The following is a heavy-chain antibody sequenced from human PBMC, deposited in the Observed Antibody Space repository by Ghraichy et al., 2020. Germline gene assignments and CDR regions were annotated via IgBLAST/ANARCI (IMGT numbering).Heavy chain of an antibody. CDR3: ARDRLGYRYYYDSSGLRH. Sequence: ASVKVSCKASGFTFTGYYIHWVRQAPGQGLEWMGWINPNSGGTNYAQKFQGRVTMTRDTSIRTAYMELRWLRSDDTAVYYCARDRLGYRYYYDSSGLRHWGQGTLVTVSP. D-gene: IGHD3-22*01. CDR1: GFTFTGYY. J-gene: IGHJ1*01. V-gene: IGHV1-2*02. CDR2: INPNSGGT.